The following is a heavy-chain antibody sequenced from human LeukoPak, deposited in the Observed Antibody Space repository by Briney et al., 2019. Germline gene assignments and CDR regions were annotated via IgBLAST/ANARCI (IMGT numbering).Heavy chain of an antibody. CDR2: IYYTGAT. D-gene: IGHD2-15*01. J-gene: IGHJ6*02. CDR3: ARHDPVGYYQHGMDV. CDR1: GVSISGYF. Sequence: PSETLSLTCTVSGVSISGYFWSCIRQPPGQGLEFIGYIYYTGATLYNPSLKSRVTMSVDTSKNQFSLKLSSVTAADTAVYYCARHDPVGYYQHGMDVWGQGTTVTVSS. V-gene: IGHV4-59*08.